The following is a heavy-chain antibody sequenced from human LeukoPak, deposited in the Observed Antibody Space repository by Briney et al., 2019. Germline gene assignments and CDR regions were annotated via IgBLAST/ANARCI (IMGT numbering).Heavy chain of an antibody. CDR3: ARRGSGGRAFDM. CDR2: ISNSGST. V-gene: IGHV4-4*08. J-gene: IGHJ3*02. Sequence: SETLSLTCNVSGGSISSCYWSWIRQPPGKGLEGIGYISNSGSTNYNPSLKRRVTISLDTSKNQFSLQLNSVTAADTAVYYCARRGSGGRAFDMWRQGTMVRVSS. D-gene: IGHD3-16*01. CDR1: GGSISSCY.